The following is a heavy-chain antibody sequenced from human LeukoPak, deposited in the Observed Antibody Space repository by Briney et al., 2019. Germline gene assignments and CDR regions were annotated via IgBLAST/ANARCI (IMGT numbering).Heavy chain of an antibody. CDR3: AREGGYCSSTSCYNWFDP. D-gene: IGHD2-2*01. J-gene: IGHJ5*02. V-gene: IGHV1-3*01. CDR1: GYTFTSYA. CDR2: INAGNGNT. Sequence: ASVKVSCKASGYTFTSYAMHWVRQAPGQRLEWMGWINAGNGNTKYSQKFQGRVTITRDTSASTAYMELSSLGSEDTAVYYCAREGGYCSSTSCYNWFDPWGQGTLVTVSS.